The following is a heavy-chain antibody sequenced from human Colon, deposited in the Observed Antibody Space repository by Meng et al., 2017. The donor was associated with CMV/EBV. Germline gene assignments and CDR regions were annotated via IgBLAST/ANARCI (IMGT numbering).Heavy chain of an antibody. CDR3: AKAGYWYFFDA. Sequence: GESLKISCTTSGFTFGDYAMTWVRQAPGKGLEWVSLIYAGGRSTYYAAAVKGRFTISRDNSENTVYLEMSSLRAEDTGIYYCAKAGYWYFFDAWGQGTLVTVSS. CDR2: IYAGGRST. J-gene: IGHJ4*02. V-gene: IGHV3-23*03. CDR1: GFTFGDYA. D-gene: IGHD2-8*02.